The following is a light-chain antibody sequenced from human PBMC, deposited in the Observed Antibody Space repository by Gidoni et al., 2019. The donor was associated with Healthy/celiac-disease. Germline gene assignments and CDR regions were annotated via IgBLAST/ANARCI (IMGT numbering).Light chain of an antibody. CDR1: QSVLYSSNNKNY. Sequence: DIVMTQSPDSLAVSLGERATINCKSSQSVLYSSNNKNYFAWYQQKPGQPPKLLIYWASTRESGVPDRFSGSGSGTDFTLTISSLQAEDVAVYYYQQDYSTPDTFGQGTKLEIK. CDR2: WAS. J-gene: IGKJ2*01. CDR3: QQDYSTPDT. V-gene: IGKV4-1*01.